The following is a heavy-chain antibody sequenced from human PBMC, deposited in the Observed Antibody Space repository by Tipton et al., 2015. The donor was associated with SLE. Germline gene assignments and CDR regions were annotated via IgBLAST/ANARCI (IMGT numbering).Heavy chain of an antibody. J-gene: IGHJ1*01. CDR1: GGSISSYY. CDR2: IYYSGST. V-gene: IGHV4-59*01. Sequence: TLSLTCTVSGGSISSYYWSWIRQPPGKGLEWIGYIYYSGSTNYNPSLKSRVTISVDTSKNQFSLKLSSVTAADTAVYYCAREGSIAAAGTGYLQHWGQGTLVTVSS. D-gene: IGHD6-13*01. CDR3: AREGSIAAAGTGYLQH.